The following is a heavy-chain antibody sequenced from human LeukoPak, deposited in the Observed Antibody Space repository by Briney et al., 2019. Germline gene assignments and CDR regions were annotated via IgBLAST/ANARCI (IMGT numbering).Heavy chain of an antibody. D-gene: IGHD6-13*01. CDR2: IYNTGST. Sequence: GGSLRLSCAASGFTVSSNYMSWVRQAPGKGLEWVSVIYNTGSTYYAESVKGRFTISRDNSENTLYLQMNSLRAEDTAVYYCARGLSSSSWYYNWGQGTLVTVSS. CDR1: GFTVSSNY. J-gene: IGHJ4*02. V-gene: IGHV3-66*01. CDR3: ARGLSSSSWYYN.